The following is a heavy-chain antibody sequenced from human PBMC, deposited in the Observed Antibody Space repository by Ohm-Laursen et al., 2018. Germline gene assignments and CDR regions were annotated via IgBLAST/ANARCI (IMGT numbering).Heavy chain of an antibody. CDR1: GFIFNNYA. V-gene: IGHV3-23*01. J-gene: IGHJ4*02. Sequence: SLRLSCTASGFIFNNYAMSWVRQAPGKGLEWVSSISGNGGRTYDADSVKGRFTISRDNSKNTLYLQVNSLRAEDTAVFYCAKMRADDYASGTPFDYWGQGTLVTVSS. CDR3: AKMRADDYASGTPFDY. D-gene: IGHD3-10*01. CDR2: ISGNGGRT.